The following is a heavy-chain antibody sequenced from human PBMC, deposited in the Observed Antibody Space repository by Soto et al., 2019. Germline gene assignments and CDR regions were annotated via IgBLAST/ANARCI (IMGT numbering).Heavy chain of an antibody. CDR2: INQDESRK. Sequence: GGSLRLSCAASGFTFSSYLMSWVRQAPGKGLEWVANINQDESRKYYVESMKGRFTISRDNAKNTLYLQMNSLRAEDTAVYYCVRDDFGLGIDHWGQGTLVTVS. CDR1: GFTFSSYL. CDR3: VRDDFGLGIDH. V-gene: IGHV3-7*01. J-gene: IGHJ4*02. D-gene: IGHD3-10*01.